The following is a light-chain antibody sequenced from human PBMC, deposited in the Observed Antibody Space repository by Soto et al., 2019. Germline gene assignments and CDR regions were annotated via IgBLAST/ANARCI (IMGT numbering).Light chain of an antibody. Sequence: QSALTQPRSLSGSPGQSVTVSCTGTSSDIGGYNHVSWFQQHPDKAPKLMIYDVTKRPSGVPDRFSGSKSGNTASLTISGLQADDDADYYCCSYAGSYTYVFGSGTKLTVL. V-gene: IGLV2-11*01. CDR3: CSYAGSYTYV. J-gene: IGLJ1*01. CDR1: SSDIGGYNH. CDR2: DVT.